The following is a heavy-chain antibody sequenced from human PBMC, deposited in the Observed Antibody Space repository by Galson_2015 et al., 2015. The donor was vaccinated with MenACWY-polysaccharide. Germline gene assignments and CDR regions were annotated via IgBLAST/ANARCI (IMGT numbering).Heavy chain of an antibody. D-gene: IGHD1-1*01. CDR1: GFIFSTYS. CDR3: ARGEATLKDVYFEH. J-gene: IGHJ4*02. Sequence: SLRLSCAASGFIFSTYSMNWVRQAPGKGLEWVSYIRSSGSTIHYADSVRGRFTISRDNAENSLYLQMNSLRDEDTVVYYCARGEATLKDVYFEHRGQGTLVTVSS. CDR2: IRSSGSTI. V-gene: IGHV3-48*02.